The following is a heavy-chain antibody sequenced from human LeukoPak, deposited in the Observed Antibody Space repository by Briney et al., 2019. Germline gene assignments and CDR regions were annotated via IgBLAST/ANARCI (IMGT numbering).Heavy chain of an antibody. Sequence: ASVKVSCKASGYTFSSHDIYWVRQAPGQGLEWMGWMNLNSGDTYRGRFSITSDTSKSTTYMDLASLAPEDTAVHYCARVPVPAPRRGLYFDYWGQGTLITVSS. CDR1: GYTFSSHD. CDR2: MNLNSGDT. D-gene: IGHD2-2*01. J-gene: IGHJ4*02. CDR3: ARVPVPAPRRGLYFDY. V-gene: IGHV1-8*01.